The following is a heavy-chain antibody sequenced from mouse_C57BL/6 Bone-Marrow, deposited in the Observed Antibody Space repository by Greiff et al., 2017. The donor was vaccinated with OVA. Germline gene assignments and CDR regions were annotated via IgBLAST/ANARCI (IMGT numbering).Heavy chain of an antibody. D-gene: IGHD1-1*01. CDR1: GYTFTSYW. CDR3: ARRNYYGSSYLWYFDV. J-gene: IGHJ1*03. CDR2: IYPGSGST. V-gene: IGHV1-55*01. Sequence: QVQLQQPGAELVKPGASVKMSCKASGYTFTSYWITWVKQRPGQGLEWIGDIYPGSGSTNYNEKFKSKATLTVDTSSSTAYMQLGSLTSEDSAVYYCARRNYYGSSYLWYFDVWGTGTTVTVSS.